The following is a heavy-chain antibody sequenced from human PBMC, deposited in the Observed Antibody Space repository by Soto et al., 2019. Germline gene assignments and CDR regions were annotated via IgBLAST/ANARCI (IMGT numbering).Heavy chain of an antibody. CDR2: IGPESGAT. D-gene: IGHD1-26*01. V-gene: IGHV1-2*02. CDR1: GYTFTGHY. Sequence: SVKVSCKASGYTFTGHYIHWVRQAPEQGPEWMGEIGPESGATRYAQRFQGRVTMTRDMSITTVYMELNNLSPDDTAVYYCGRGRSGQIVVFYWGQGTPVTVSS. CDR3: GRGRSGQIVVFY. J-gene: IGHJ4*02.